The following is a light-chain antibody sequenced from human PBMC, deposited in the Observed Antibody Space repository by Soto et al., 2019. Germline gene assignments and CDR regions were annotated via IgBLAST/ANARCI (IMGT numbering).Light chain of an antibody. J-gene: IGKJ4*01. CDR3: QQYDNLLT. V-gene: IGKV1-33*01. Sequence: DVQMTQSPSSLSASVGDRITFTCQASQDISNHLNWYQQKPGKAPKLLIYDASNLKTGVPSRFSGSGSGKMFTLTISSLQPEDIATYYCQQYDNLLTFGGGTKVEI. CDR2: DAS. CDR1: QDISNH.